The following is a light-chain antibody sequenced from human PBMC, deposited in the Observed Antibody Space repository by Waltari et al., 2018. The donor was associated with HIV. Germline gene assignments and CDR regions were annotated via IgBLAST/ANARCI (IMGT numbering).Light chain of an antibody. CDR1: QGIRNA. V-gene: IGKV1-17*01. CDR3: LQQYDYPRT. CDR2: AAS. Sequence: DIQMTQSPSSLSASVGDRVTITGRASQGIRNALGWYQQEPGEAPKRLIDAASTLQNGVSSRFSGSGAGSEFTLTITSLQPEDVATDYCLQQYDYPRTFGQGTKLGIK. J-gene: IGKJ2*01.